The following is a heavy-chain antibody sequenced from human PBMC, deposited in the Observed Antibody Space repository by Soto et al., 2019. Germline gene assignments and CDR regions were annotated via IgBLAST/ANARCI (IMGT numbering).Heavy chain of an antibody. V-gene: IGHV3-30*18. Sequence: GGSLRLSCAASGFTFSSYGMHWVRQAPGKGLEWVAVISYDGSNKYYADSVKGRFTISRDNSKNTLYLQMNSLRAEDTAVYYCAKVLGHRLWLPDFGNWGQGTLFTIAS. J-gene: IGHJ4*02. CDR3: AKVLGHRLWLPDFGN. CDR1: GFTFSSYG. CDR2: ISYDGSNK. D-gene: IGHD5-18*01.